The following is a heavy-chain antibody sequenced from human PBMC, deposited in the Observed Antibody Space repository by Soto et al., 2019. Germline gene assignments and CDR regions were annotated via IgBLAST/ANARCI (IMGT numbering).Heavy chain of an antibody. Sequence: PSQTLSLTCAISGDSVSNKGATWNWVRLSPSRGLEWLGRTYYRSKWNYDYAISVESRISINPDTSKNQFSLQLNSVTPEDTAVYYCARDPPDFNSGLDYWGQGTVVTVSS. CDR3: ARDPPDFNSGLDY. D-gene: IGHD1-26*01. J-gene: IGHJ4*02. CDR2: TYYRSKWNY. V-gene: IGHV6-1*01. CDR1: GDSVSNKGAT.